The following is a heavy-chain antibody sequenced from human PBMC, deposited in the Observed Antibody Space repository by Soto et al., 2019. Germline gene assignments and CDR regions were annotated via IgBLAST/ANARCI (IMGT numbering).Heavy chain of an antibody. D-gene: IGHD1-26*01. V-gene: IGHV1-24*01. CDR1: GYTLTELS. CDR3: PPAGVLIAGAAPSPH. J-gene: IGHJ1*01. CDR2: FDPEDGET. Sequence: QVQLVQSGAEVKKPGASVKVSCKVSGYTLTELSMHWVRQAPGKGLEWMGGFDPEDGETIYAQKFQGRVTMTEDTSKNPPTGERGSLSWGDTAVFSGPPAGVLIAGAAPSPHWGRGPLV.